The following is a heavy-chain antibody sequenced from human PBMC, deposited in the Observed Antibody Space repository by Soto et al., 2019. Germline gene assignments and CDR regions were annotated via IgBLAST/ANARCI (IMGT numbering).Heavy chain of an antibody. CDR3: ARGFRRYSGYDSPRGYYGMDV. V-gene: IGHV4-34*01. D-gene: IGHD5-12*01. Sequence: PSETLSLTCAVYGGSFSGYYWSWTRQPPGKGLEWIGEINHSGSTNYNPSLKSRVTISVDTSKNQFSLKLSSVTAADTAVYYCARGFRRYSGYDSPRGYYGMDVWGQGTTVTVSS. J-gene: IGHJ6*02. CDR1: GGSFSGYY. CDR2: INHSGST.